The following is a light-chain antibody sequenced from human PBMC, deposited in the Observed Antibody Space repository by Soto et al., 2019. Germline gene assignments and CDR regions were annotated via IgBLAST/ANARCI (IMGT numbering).Light chain of an antibody. CDR1: QTIGSN. CDR3: QQYNKWPPTWT. V-gene: IGKV3-15*01. Sequence: EIVMTQSPATLSVSPGERATLSCRASQTIGSNLAWYQQKPGQPPRLLIYDASTRATDIPARFTGSGSGTEFTLTISSLQSEDFAVYYCQQYNKWPPTWTFGQGTKVDI. J-gene: IGKJ1*01. CDR2: DAS.